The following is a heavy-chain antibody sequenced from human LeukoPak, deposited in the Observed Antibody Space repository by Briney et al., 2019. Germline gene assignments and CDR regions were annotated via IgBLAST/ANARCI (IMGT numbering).Heavy chain of an antibody. V-gene: IGHV3-33*01. Sequence: GVSLRLSCAASGFTFSSYGMHWVRQAPGKGLEWVAVIWYDGSNKYYADSVKGRFTISRDNSKNTLYLQMNSLRAEDTAVYYCARASGLTYYYYYGMDVWGKGTTVTVSS. CDR1: GFTFSSYG. CDR3: ARASGLTYYYYYGMDV. J-gene: IGHJ6*04. D-gene: IGHD3-10*01. CDR2: IWYDGSNK.